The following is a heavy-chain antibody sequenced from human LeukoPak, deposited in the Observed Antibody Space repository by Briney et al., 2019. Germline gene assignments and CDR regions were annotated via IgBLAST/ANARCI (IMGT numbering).Heavy chain of an antibody. D-gene: IGHD3-22*01. J-gene: IGHJ3*02. CDR2: ISAYNGNT. CDR1: GCTFTSYG. V-gene: IGHV1-18*01. CDR3: AREAYDSSGYDAFDI. Sequence: ASVKVSCKASGCTFTSYGISWVRQAPGQGLEWMGWISAYNGNTNYAQKLQGRVTMTTDTSTSTAYMELRSLRSDDTAVYYCAREAYDSSGYDAFDIWGQGTMVTVSS.